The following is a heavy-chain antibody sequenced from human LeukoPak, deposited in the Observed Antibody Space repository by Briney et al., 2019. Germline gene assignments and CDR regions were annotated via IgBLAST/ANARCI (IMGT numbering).Heavy chain of an antibody. J-gene: IGHJ5*02. Sequence: GSPRLSCAASGFTFSSYEMNWVCQAPGKGLEWVSYISSSGDTIYYADSVKGRFTISRDNAKNSLYLQMNSLRAEDTAVYYCARGYDSSGYYVNCFDPCGQRGILADSS. V-gene: IGHV3-48*03. CDR1: GFTFSSYE. CDR3: ARGYDSSGYYVNCFDP. CDR2: ISSSGDTI. D-gene: IGHD3-22*01.